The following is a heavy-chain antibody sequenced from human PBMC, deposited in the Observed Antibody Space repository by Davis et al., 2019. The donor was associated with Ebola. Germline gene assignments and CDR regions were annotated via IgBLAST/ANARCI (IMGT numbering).Heavy chain of an antibody. CDR2: IGAAGDT. D-gene: IGHD6-13*01. J-gene: IGHJ5*01. Sequence: PGGSLRLSCAASGFTFRSYDMHWVRHATGKGLEWVSAIGAAGDTYYPVSVKGRFPISRENAKNSLYLQMNSLRAEDTAVYYCARAGFGSTWFDCWGQGILVTVSS. V-gene: IGHV3-13*01. CDR3: ARAGFGSTWFDC. CDR1: GFTFRSYD.